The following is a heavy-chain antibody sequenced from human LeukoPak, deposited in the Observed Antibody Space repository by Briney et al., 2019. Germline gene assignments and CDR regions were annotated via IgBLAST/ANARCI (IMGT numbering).Heavy chain of an antibody. CDR3: ATSRVLWFGEPYFDY. J-gene: IGHJ4*02. D-gene: IGHD3-10*01. V-gene: IGHV1-24*01. CDR1: GYTLTELS. CDR2: FDPEDGET. Sequence: ASVKVSCKVSGYTLTELSMHWVRQAPGKGLEWMGGFDPEDGETIYAQKSQGRVTMTEDTSTDTAYMELSSLRSEDTAVYYCATSRVLWFGEPYFDYWGQGTLVTVSS.